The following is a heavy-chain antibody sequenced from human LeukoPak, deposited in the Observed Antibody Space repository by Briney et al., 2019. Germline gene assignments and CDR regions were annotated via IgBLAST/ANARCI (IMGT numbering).Heavy chain of an antibody. V-gene: IGHV1-24*01. CDR3: ATVGDSGRVAGYDY. J-gene: IGHJ4*02. CDR2: FDPENGET. Sequence: GASVKVSCKVSGYTLTELSMHWVRQAPGKGLEWMGGFDPENGETIYAQKFQGRVTMTEDTSTDTAYMELSSLRSEDTAVYYCATVGDSGRVAGYDYWGQGSLVTVSS. D-gene: IGHD6-19*01. CDR1: GYTLTELS.